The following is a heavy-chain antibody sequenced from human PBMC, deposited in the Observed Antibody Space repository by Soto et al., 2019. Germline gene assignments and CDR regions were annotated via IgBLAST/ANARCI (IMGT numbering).Heavy chain of an antibody. D-gene: IGHD2-15*01. V-gene: IGHV4-39*01. CDR2: VFYDGYT. Sequence: PSETLSLTCTVSGDSISGSPYFWGWIRQPPGKRLEWIGSVFYDGYTLYTPSLRSRVTISVDTSKNQFSLKLTSVAVADTATYFCARLQVAVTHYWGQGTLVTVSS. CDR3: ARLQVAVTHY. J-gene: IGHJ4*02. CDR1: GDSISGSPYF.